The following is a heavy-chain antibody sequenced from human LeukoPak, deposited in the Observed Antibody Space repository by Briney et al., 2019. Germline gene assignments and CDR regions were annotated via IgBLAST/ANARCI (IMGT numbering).Heavy chain of an antibody. CDR3: AASGGPINWSDP. D-gene: IGHD3-10*01. CDR2: ITHNGYT. CDR1: GGSFSGYY. V-gene: IGHV4-34*01. Sequence: PSETLSLTCAVYGGSFSGYYWGWIRQPPGKGLQWIGEITHNGYTNYNPALKSRVTISIDTSKNEFSLKVSSVTAADMAIYYCAASGGPINWSDPWGQGTLVTVSS. J-gene: IGHJ5*02.